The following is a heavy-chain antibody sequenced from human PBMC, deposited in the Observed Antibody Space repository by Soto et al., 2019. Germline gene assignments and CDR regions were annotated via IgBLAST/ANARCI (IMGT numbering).Heavy chain of an antibody. Sequence: QITLKESGPTLVKPTQTLTLTCTFSGFSLSTSGVGVCWLRQPPRKGLEWLALIYWEDDNRYSPSLKSRPTTSKDTSKNQVVPTITNMDPVDIATFCCAHPGYSSYGLGVWCQGTTVTVSS. CDR2: IYWEDDN. CDR1: GFSLSTSGVG. V-gene: IGHV2-5*02. J-gene: IGHJ6*02. D-gene: IGHD7-27*01. CDR3: AHPGYSSYGLGV.